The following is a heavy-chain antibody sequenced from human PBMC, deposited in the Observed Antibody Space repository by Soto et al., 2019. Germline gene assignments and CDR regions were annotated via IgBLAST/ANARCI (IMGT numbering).Heavy chain of an antibody. D-gene: IGHD3-22*01. CDR2: IYDIGGT. J-gene: IGHJ4*01. CDR1: GGSVGSEGYY. CDR3: ARGTDSPRY. Sequence: QVQLQESGPGLVKPSQTLSLTCTVSGGSVGSEGYYWAWIRQHPGKGLEWIGYIYDIGGTFYNPSLKSRVTISVDTSQNHFSLNLTSVTAAATALYSGARGTDSPRYWGHGTLVTVSS. V-gene: IGHV4-31*03.